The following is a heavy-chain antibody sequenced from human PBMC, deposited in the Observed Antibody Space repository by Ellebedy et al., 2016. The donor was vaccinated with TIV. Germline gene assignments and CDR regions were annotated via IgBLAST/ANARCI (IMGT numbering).Heavy chain of an antibody. CDR2: IWFDGSNK. J-gene: IGHJ6*02. CDR1: GFTFSSYG. CDR3: AKNLGSRDYSYYYGMDV. D-gene: IGHD2-15*01. V-gene: IGHV3-33*08. Sequence: PGGSLRLSCAASGFTFSSYGMHWVRQAPGKGLEWVAVIWFDGSNKYHADSVKGRFTISRDNSENTLYLQMSSLRAEDTAVFYCAKNLGSRDYSYYYGMDVWGQGTTVTVSS.